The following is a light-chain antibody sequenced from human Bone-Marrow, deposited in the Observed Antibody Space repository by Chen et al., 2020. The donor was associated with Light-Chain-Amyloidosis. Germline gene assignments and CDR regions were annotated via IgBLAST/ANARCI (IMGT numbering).Light chain of an antibody. CDR1: QTISSNY. V-gene: IGKV3-20*01. CDR3: QQYGTSPLT. CDR2: GSS. Sequence: EIVLTQSPGTLSLSPGEGANLSCRASQTISSNYLTWYQQKFGQAPRFLIYGSSSRATGIPDRFTGSGSGTYFTLTINRLEPEDFAMYYCQQYGTSPLTFGGGTKVEIK. J-gene: IGKJ4*01.